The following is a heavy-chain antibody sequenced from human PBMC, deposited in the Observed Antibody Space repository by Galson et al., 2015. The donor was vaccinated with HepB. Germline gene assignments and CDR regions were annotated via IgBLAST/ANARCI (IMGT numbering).Heavy chain of an antibody. CDR2: ISYDGTNE. CDR3: ARATHSSGRYFQD. D-gene: IGHD3-22*01. J-gene: IGHJ1*01. V-gene: IGHV3-30-3*01. CDR1: GFTFSSYA. Sequence: SLRLSCAAYGFTFSSYAMHWVRQAPGKGLEWVAVISYDGTNESYADSVKGRFTISGDNSKNTLYLQMSSPRPEDTAVYYCARATHSSGRYFQDWGQGSLVTVSS.